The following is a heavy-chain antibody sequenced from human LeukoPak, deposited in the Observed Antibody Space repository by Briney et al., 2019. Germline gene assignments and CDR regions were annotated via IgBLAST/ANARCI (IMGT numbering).Heavy chain of an antibody. CDR1: GFIFSNFW. D-gene: IGHD3-22*01. V-gene: IGHV3-7*03. J-gene: IGHJ4*02. CDR3: AKRGVVIRVILVGFHKEAYYFDS. Sequence: TGGSLRLSCGASGFIFSNFWMTWARQAPGKGLEWVANINYDGSGKYYVDSVKGRFTISRDNPKNTLYLQMNSLRAEDTAVYFCAKRGVVIRVILVGFHKEAYYFDSWGQGALVTVSS. CDR2: INYDGSGK.